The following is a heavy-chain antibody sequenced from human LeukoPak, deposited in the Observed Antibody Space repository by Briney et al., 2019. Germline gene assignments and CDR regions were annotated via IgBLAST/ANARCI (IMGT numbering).Heavy chain of an antibody. D-gene: IGHD3-10*02. J-gene: IGHJ6*04. CDR1: GFTFSSYW. Sequence: GGSLRLSCVAPGFTFSSYWMGWVRQAPGKGLEWVANIQQDGSEIFYVDSVKGRFTISRDNAKNSLYLQMNSLRAEDTAVYYCAELGITMIGGVWGKGTTVTISS. V-gene: IGHV3-7*01. CDR3: AELGITMIGGV. CDR2: IQQDGSEI.